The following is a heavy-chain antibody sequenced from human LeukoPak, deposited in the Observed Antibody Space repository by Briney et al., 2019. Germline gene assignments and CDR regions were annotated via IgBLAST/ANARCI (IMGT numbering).Heavy chain of an antibody. V-gene: IGHV3-21*01. J-gene: IGHJ4*02. Sequence: SGGSLRLSCAASGFTFSSYSMNWVRQAPGKGLEWVSSISSSSSYIYYADSVKGRFTISRDNAKNSLYLQMNSLRAEDTAVYYCARDYSGSYSYFDYWGQGTLVTVSS. CDR1: GFTFSSYS. CDR2: ISSSSSYI. D-gene: IGHD1-26*01. CDR3: ARDYSGSYSYFDY.